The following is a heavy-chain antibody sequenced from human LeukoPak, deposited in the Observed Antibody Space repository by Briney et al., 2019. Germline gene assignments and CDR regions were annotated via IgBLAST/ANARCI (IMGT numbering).Heavy chain of an antibody. J-gene: IGHJ4*02. CDR1: GGSISSSSYY. CDR3: ARSSITMIIDY. Sequence: SETLSLTCTVSGGSISSSSYYWGWIRQPPGKGLEWIGSIYYSGSTYYNPSLKSRGTISVDTSKNQFSLKLSSVTAADTAVYYCARSSITMIIDYWGQGTLVTVSS. D-gene: IGHD3-22*01. V-gene: IGHV4-39*01. CDR2: IYYSGST.